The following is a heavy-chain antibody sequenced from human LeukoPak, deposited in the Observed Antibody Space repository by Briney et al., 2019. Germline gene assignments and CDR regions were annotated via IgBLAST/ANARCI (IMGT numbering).Heavy chain of an antibody. D-gene: IGHD3-10*01. V-gene: IGHV3-30*02. Sequence: GGSLRLSCAASGFTFSSYGMHWLRQAPGKGLRGVTFLGVDGSNKYYADSVKGRFTISRDNSKNTLYLQMNSLRAEDTAVYYCAKDFELGLGSGSYYKVWGQGTLVTVSS. CDR2: LGVDGSNK. CDR3: AKDFELGLGSGSYYKV. CDR1: GFTFSSYG. J-gene: IGHJ4*02.